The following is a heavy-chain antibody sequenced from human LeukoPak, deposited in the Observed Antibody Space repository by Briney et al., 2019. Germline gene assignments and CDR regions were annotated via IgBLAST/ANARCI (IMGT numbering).Heavy chain of an antibody. CDR3: ARVGEAAAIGYFDY. CDR2: ITSSSSYT. CDR1: GITFSNYN. V-gene: IGHV3-21*01. D-gene: IGHD6-13*01. J-gene: IGHJ4*02. Sequence: GGSLRLSCAAPGITFSNYNMNWVRQAPGKGLEWISSITSSSSYTFYAGSVKGRFTISRDNAKNSLYLQMNSLRVEDTAVYYCARVGEAAAIGYFDYWGQGTLVTVSS.